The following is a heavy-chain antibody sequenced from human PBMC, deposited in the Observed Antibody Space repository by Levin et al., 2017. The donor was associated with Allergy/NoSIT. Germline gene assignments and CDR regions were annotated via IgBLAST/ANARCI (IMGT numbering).Heavy chain of an antibody. J-gene: IGHJ6*02. Sequence: ASVKVSCKVSGYTLTNLAMHWVRQAPGKGLEWMGGFDPENAITIYTQKFQGRVIMTEDTSTDTAYMELSSLTSEDTAVYYCATVYDFPSGLDVWGQGTTVTVSS. CDR2: FDPENAIT. D-gene: IGHD3-3*01. CDR1: GYTLTNLA. CDR3: ATVYDFPSGLDV. V-gene: IGHV1-24*01.